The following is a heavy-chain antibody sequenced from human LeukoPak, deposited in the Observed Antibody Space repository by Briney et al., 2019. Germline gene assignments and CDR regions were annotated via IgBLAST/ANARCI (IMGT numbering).Heavy chain of an antibody. CDR3: ARQQRGAFDY. V-gene: IGHV6-1*01. J-gene: IGHJ4*02. CDR1: GGSVSSNTPA. D-gene: IGHD6-13*01. Sequence: PSQTLSLTCAISGGSVSSNTPAWNWIRQAPSRGLEWLGRTYYRSKWYNDYAVSVRSRITINPDTAKNQFSLQLNSVTPEDTAVYYCARQQRGAFDYWGQGTLVTVSS. CDR2: TYYRSKWYN.